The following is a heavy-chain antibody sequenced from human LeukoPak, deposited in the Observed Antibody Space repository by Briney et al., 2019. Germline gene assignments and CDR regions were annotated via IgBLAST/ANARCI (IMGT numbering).Heavy chain of an antibody. D-gene: IGHD6-13*01. Sequence: SETLSLTCTVSGYSISSGYYWGWIRQPPGKGLEWIGSIYHSGSTYYNPSLKSRVTISVDTSKNQFSLKLSSVTAADTAVYYCARVTGYVMEDYFDYWGQGTLVTVSS. CDR3: ARVTGYVMEDYFDY. V-gene: IGHV4-38-2*02. CDR2: IYHSGST. CDR1: GYSISSGYY. J-gene: IGHJ4*02.